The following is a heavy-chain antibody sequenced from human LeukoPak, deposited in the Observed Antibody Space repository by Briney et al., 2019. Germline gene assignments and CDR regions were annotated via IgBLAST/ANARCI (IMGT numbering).Heavy chain of an antibody. V-gene: IGHV3-30-3*01. CDR2: ISYDATDK. D-gene: IGHD2-15*01. J-gene: IGHJ4*02. CDR3: ARDFGTWYSIDY. Sequence: GGSLRLSCAVSEFTFRSYDIHWVRQAPGKGLQWVSFISYDATDKYYEDSVRGRFTVSRDNSKNTLSLQMNSLRPEDTAVYYCARDFGTWYSIDYWGRGTLVTVSS. CDR1: EFTFRSYD.